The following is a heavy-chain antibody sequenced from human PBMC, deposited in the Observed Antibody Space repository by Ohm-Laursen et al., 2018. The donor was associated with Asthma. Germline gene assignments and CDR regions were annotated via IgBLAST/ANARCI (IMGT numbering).Heavy chain of an antibody. CDR3: AKDYNSSSGFDY. V-gene: IGHV3-30*18. D-gene: IGHD6-6*01. J-gene: IGHJ4*02. CDR2: ISSDGSNK. CDR1: GFTFRGYD. Sequence: SLRLSCTASGFTFRGYDMHWVRQAPGKGLEWAAGISSDGSNKYYADSVKGRFTISRDNSKNTLYLQMNSLRAEDTAVYYCAKDYNSSSGFDYWGQGTLVTVSS.